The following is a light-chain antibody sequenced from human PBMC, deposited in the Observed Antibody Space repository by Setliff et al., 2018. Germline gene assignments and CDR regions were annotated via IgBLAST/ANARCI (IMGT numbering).Light chain of an antibody. J-gene: IGLJ1*01. CDR1: SSNIANNY. V-gene: IGLV1-51*01. CDR2: DNN. CDR3: GTWDGSLSAGLYV. Sequence: GSSSNIANNYVSWYQQLPGTAPKLLIYDNNKRPSGIPDRFSGSKSGTSATLGITGLQTGDEADYYCGTWDGSLSAGLYVFGTGTKGTV.